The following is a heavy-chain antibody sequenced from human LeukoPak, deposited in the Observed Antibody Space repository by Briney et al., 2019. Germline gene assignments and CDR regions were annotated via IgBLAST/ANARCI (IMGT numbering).Heavy chain of an antibody. Sequence: GGSLRLSCAGSGFTFTDHSMHWVRQPPGKGLEWVAVVSPHVNTIFYADSMKGRFTISRDNSKNTIYLQIDSLRDEDTGIYYCARGVGWYLQPFDPWGQGTLVTVSS. J-gene: IGHJ5*02. D-gene: IGHD6-19*01. CDR3: ARGVGWYLQPFDP. CDR1: GFTFTDHS. CDR2: VSPHVNTI. V-gene: IGHV3-30-3*01.